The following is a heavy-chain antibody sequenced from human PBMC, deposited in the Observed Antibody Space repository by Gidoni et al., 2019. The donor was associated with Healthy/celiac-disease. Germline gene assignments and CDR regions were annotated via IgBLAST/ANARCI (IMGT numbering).Heavy chain of an antibody. V-gene: IGHV4-38-2*02. Sequence: QVQLQESGPGLVKPSETLSLTCAVPGYSLSSGYYWGWIRQPPGKGLEWIGSIYHSGSTYYNPSLKSRVTISVDTSKNQFSLKLSSVTAADTAVYYCARDGEDYDSSGYPTFQHWGQGTLVTVSS. J-gene: IGHJ1*01. D-gene: IGHD3-22*01. CDR1: GYSLSSGYY. CDR2: IYHSGST. CDR3: ARDGEDYDSSGYPTFQH.